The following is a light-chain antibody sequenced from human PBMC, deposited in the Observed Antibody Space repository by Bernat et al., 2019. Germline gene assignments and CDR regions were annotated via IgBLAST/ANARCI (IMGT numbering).Light chain of an antibody. CDR2: HVS. V-gene: IGKV2-30*01. CDR1: HSLIYSDVNNY. CDR3: VQGTHWPFT. J-gene: IGKJ3*01. Sequence: SIACKSSHSLIYSDVNNYLNFFHPTPSQTPRRLIYHVSNRDSGVPDRFSCSGAGTDFTLKIIRVEAEDVGIYYCVQGTHWPFTFGPGTKLDIK.